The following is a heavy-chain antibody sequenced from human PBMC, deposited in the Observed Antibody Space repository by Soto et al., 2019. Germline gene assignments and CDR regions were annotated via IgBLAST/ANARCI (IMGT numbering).Heavy chain of an antibody. CDR3: ARHQRLAERLSARDY. D-gene: IGHD1-1*01. Sequence: GESLTISCGGSGYNFPYFWITWMRQMPGKGLEWMGTIDPSDSYTDYSPSFQGHVTLSADKSRSTAYLQWSSLKASDTAMYYCARHQRLAERLSARDYWGQGNPVTLSS. CDR2: IDPSDSYT. V-gene: IGHV5-10-1*01. J-gene: IGHJ4*02. CDR1: GYNFPYFW.